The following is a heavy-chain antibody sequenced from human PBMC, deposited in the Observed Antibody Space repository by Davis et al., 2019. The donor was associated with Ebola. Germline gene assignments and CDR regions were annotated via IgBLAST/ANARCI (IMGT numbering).Heavy chain of an antibody. V-gene: IGHV3-11*04. Sequence: PGGSLRLSCAASGFTFSDYYINWIRQAPGKGLEWVSYISSSGSTISYADSVKGRFTISRDNAKNSLYLQMNSLGAEDTALYYCARGGPPGNYYYYYIDVWGKGTTVTVSS. J-gene: IGHJ6*03. CDR1: GFTFSDYY. CDR3: ARGGPPGNYYYYYIDV. CDR2: ISSSGSTI.